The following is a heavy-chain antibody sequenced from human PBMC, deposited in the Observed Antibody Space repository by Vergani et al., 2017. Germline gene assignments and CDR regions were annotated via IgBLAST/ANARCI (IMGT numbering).Heavy chain of an antibody. CDR2: INPSGGST. CDR1: GYTFTNYY. Sequence: QVQLVQSGADVKKPGASVKVSCKASGYTFTNYYILWVRQAPGQGLEWMGIINPSGGSTTYAQKFQGRLTMTRDTSTSTVYMELSSLRSEDTAVYYCARDRGGHSGWYSNSHFDYWGQGTLVTVSS. CDR3: ARDRGGHSGWYSNSHFDY. J-gene: IGHJ4*02. D-gene: IGHD6-19*01. V-gene: IGHV1-46*03.